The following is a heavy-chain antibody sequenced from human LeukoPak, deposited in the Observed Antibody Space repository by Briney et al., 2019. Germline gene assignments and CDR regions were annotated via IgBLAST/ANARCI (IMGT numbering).Heavy chain of an antibody. CDR1: GFTFSSYA. J-gene: IGHJ4*02. V-gene: IGHV3-23*01. CDR3: AKGRLDWLSLDY. D-gene: IGHD3-9*01. Sequence: PVGSLRLSCAASGFTFSSYAMSWVRQAPGKGLEWVSAISGSGGSTYYADSVKGRFTISRDNSKNTLYLQMNSLRAEDTAVYYCAKGRLDWLSLDYWGQGTLVTVSS. CDR2: ISGSGGST.